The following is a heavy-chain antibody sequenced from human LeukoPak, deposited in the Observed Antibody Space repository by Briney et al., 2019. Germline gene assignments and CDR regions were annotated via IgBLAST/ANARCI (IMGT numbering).Heavy chain of an antibody. CDR2: IYYSGST. CDR3: ARMVWYDSSGQLDY. Sequence: PSETLSLTCTVSGGSISSGSYYWGWIRQPPGKGLEWIGSIYYSGSTNYNPSLKSRVTISVDTSKNQFSLKLSSVTAADTAVYYCARMVWYDSSGQLDYWGQGTLVTVSS. CDR1: GGSISSGSYY. J-gene: IGHJ4*02. D-gene: IGHD3-22*01. V-gene: IGHV4-39*07.